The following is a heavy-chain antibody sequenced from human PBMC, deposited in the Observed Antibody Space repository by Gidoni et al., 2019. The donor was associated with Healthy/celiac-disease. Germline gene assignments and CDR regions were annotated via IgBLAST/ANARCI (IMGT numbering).Heavy chain of an antibody. J-gene: IGHJ6*02. V-gene: IGHV4-38-2*01. D-gene: IGHD3-10*01. CDR2: IYHSGST. CDR3: ARVMVQGVIPPFAYYYGMDV. Sequence: QVQLQESGPGLVKPSETLSLTCAVPGYSISSGYYWGWIRQPPGKGLEWIGSIYHSGSTYYNPSLKSRVTISVDTSKNQFSLKLSSVTAADTAVYYCARVMVQGVIPPFAYYYGMDVWGQGTTVTVSS. CDR1: GYSISSGYY.